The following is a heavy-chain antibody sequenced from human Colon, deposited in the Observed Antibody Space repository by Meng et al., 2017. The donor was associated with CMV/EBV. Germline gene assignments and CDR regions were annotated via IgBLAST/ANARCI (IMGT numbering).Heavy chain of an antibody. V-gene: IGHV1-2*02. CDR1: GYTFTGYY. CDR2: INPNSGGT. Sequence: VPLVQSGAEVKKPGASVKVSCKASGYTFTGYYMHWVRQASGQGLEWMGWINPNSGGTNYAQKFQGRVTMTRDTSISTAYMELSRLRSDDTAVYYCATVSSGYYLYFQHWGQGTLVTVSS. J-gene: IGHJ1*01. CDR3: ATVSSGYYLYFQH. D-gene: IGHD3-22*01.